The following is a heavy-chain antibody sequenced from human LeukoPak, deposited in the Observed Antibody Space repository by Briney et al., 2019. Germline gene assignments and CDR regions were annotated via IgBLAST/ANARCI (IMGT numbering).Heavy chain of an antibody. V-gene: IGHV4-39*01. CDR2: IYYSGST. D-gene: IGHD3-10*01. CDR1: GGSISSSSYC. J-gene: IGHJ4*02. CDR3: ARVSDYYGSGSYYSDY. Sequence: PSETLSLTCTVSGGSISSSSYCWGWLRQPPGKGLEGIGSIYYSGSTYYNPSLKSRVTISVDTSKNQFSLKLSSVTAADTAVYYCARVSDYYGSGSYYSDYWGQGTLVTVSS.